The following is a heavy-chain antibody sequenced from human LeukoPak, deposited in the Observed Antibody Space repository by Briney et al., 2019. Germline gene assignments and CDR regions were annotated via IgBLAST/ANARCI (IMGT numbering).Heavy chain of an antibody. Sequence: GGSLRLSRAASGFTFSSYGMHWVRQAPGKGLEWVAFIRYDGSNKYCADSVKGRFTISRDNSKNTLYLQMNSLRAEDTAVYYCAKLYSSSSLDYWGQGTLVTVSS. CDR3: AKLYSSSSLDY. CDR2: IRYDGSNK. V-gene: IGHV3-30*02. J-gene: IGHJ4*02. D-gene: IGHD6-13*01. CDR1: GFTFSSYG.